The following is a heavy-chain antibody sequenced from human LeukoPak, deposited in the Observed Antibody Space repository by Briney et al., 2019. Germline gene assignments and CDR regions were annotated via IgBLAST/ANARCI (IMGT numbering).Heavy chain of an antibody. CDR3: ARGPWRLWGSGSNWFDP. V-gene: IGHV3-7*01. Sequence: GGSLRLSCAVSGFTIRSYWMTWVRQAPGKGLEWVANINHDGSDKYYADSVKGRFTISRDNAKNSLYLQMNSLRAEDTAVYYCARGPWRLWGSGSNWFDPWGQGTLVTVSS. CDR2: INHDGSDK. CDR1: GFTIRSYW. D-gene: IGHD3-10*01. J-gene: IGHJ5*02.